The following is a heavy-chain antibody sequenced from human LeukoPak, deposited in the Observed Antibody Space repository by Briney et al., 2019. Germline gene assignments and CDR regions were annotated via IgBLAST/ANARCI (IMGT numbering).Heavy chain of an antibody. CDR2: TYSRSRWYH. Sequence: SQTLSLTCAISGDSVSGNTTAWNWIRQSPSRGLEWLGRTYSRSRWYHDYAVSVTSRISISAGTSKNQFSLQLISVTPDDTAIYFCARGISRFNWFDTWGQGTLVTVSS. CDR1: GDSVSGNTTA. CDR3: ARGISRFNWFDT. D-gene: IGHD3-10*01. J-gene: IGHJ5*02. V-gene: IGHV6-1*01.